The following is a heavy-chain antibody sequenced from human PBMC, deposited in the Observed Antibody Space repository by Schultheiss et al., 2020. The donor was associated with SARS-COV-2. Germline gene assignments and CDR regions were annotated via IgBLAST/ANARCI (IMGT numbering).Heavy chain of an antibody. V-gene: IGHV3-53*01. CDR2: IYSGGST. CDR1: GFTVSSNY. Sequence: GGSLRLSCAASGFTVSSNYMSWVRQAPGKGLEWVSVIYSGGSTYYADSVKGRFTISRDNSKNTLYLQMNSLRAEDTAVYYCVRDISRYYYGSGSSNLFDYWGQGTLVTVPQ. J-gene: IGHJ4*02. CDR3: VRDISRYYYGSGSSNLFDY. D-gene: IGHD3-10*01.